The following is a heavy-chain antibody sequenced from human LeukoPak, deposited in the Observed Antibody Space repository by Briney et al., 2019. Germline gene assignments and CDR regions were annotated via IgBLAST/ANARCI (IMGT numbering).Heavy chain of an antibody. D-gene: IGHD3-10*01. CDR3: ARSTNSRPYYYGSGNYFDY. CDR1: GGTFSSYA. Sequence: SVKVSCKASGGTFSSYAISWVRQAPGQGLEWMGGIIPIFGTANYALKFQGRVTITADESTSTAYMELSSLRSEDTAVYYCARSTNSRPYYYGSGNYFDYWGQGTLVTVSS. J-gene: IGHJ4*02. V-gene: IGHV1-69*13. CDR2: IIPIFGTA.